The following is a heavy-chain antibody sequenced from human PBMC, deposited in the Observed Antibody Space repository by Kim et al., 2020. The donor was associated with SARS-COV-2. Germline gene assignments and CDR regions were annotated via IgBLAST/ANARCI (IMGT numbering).Heavy chain of an antibody. Sequence: YEAPVKGRFTISGDDAKNTLYLQMTSRRADDTAVYYCAKYLYSSTWYTFDFWGQGTLVTVSS. V-gene: IGHV3-30*02. J-gene: IGHJ4*02. CDR3: AKYLYSSTWYTFDF. D-gene: IGHD6-13*01.